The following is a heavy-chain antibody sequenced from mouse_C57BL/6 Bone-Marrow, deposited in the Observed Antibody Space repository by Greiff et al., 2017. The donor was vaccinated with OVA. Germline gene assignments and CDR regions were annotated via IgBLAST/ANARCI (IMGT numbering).Heavy chain of an antibody. D-gene: IGHD1-1*01. J-gene: IGHJ1*03. CDR1: GFNIKDDY. CDR2: IDPETGDT. CDR3: TTSTTVVAPYFDV. Sequence: EVQLQQSGAELVRPGASVKLSCTASGFNIKDDYMHWVKQRPEQGLEWIGWIDPETGDTAYASKFQGKATITADTSSNTAYLQLRSLTSEDTAVYYCTTSTTVVAPYFDVWGTGTTVTVSS. V-gene: IGHV14-4*01.